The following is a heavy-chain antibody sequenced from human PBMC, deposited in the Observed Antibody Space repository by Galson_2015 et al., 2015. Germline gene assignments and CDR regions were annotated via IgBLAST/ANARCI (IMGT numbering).Heavy chain of an antibody. D-gene: IGHD2/OR15-2a*01. V-gene: IGHV1-8*01. CDR3: ARNIAASGDLDY. CDR1: GYTFTSYD. J-gene: IGHJ4*02. Sequence: SVKVSCKASGYTFTSYDINWVRQATGQGLEWVGWMNPNSGNTGYAQKFQGRVTMTRSTSIGTAYMELRSLMSEDTAVYYCARNIAASGDLDYWGQGTLVTVSS. CDR2: MNPNSGNT.